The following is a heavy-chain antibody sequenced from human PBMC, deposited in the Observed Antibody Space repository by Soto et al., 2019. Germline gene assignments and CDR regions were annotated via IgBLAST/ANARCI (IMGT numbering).Heavy chain of an antibody. CDR1: GGSFSSSSYY. J-gene: IGHJ6*02. CDR3: ARQELLGAKGMDV. D-gene: IGHD1-7*01. V-gene: IGHV4-39*01. Sequence: QLQLQESGPGLVKPSETLSLTCTVSGGSFSSSSYYWGWIRQPPGKGLEWIGSIYYSGSTYYNPSLKSRVTISVDTSKNQFSLKLSSVTAADTAVYYCARQELLGAKGMDVWGQGTTVTVSS. CDR2: IYYSGST.